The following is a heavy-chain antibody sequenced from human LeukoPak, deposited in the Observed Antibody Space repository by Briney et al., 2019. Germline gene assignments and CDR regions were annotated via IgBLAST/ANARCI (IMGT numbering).Heavy chain of an antibody. CDR3: AGGRYSSVWY. CDR1: GFSFSSYW. J-gene: IGHJ4*02. CDR2: INSDGSST. D-gene: IGHD6-19*01. Sequence: PGGSLRLSCVASGFSFSSYWMHWVRQAPGKGLVWVSRINSDGSSTTYADSVKGRFTISRDNAKNTLYLQMNSLRAEDTAVYYCAGGRYSSVWYWGQGTLVTVSS. V-gene: IGHV3-74*01.